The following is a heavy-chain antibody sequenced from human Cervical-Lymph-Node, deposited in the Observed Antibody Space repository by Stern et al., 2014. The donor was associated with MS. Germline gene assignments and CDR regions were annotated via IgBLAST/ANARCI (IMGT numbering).Heavy chain of an antibody. Sequence: EMQLVESGGEVKKSGESLKISCEGSGYNFPTYWIGWVRQMPGKGLELMGIIYPGDSDTRYSPSFQGQVTISVDNSLNTAYLQWSSLKASDAAMYYCARPLRGVNNAFDLWGQGTMVIVSA. V-gene: IGHV5-51*01. J-gene: IGHJ3*01. CDR2: IYPGDSDT. D-gene: IGHD3-10*01. CDR1: GYNFPTYW. CDR3: ARPLRGVNNAFDL.